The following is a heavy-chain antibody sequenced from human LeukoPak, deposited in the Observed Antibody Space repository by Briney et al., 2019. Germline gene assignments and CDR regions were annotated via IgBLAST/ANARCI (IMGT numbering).Heavy chain of an antibody. Sequence: ASVKVSCKASGYTFTSYAVHWVRQAPGQRLEWMGWINAGNGNTKYSQKFQGRVTITRDTSASTAYMELSSLRSEDTAVYYCARELGDILTGYTAPYYYYGMDVWGKGTTVTVSS. CDR3: ARELGDILTGYTAPYYYYGMDV. J-gene: IGHJ6*04. CDR1: GYTFTSYA. CDR2: INAGNGNT. V-gene: IGHV1-3*01. D-gene: IGHD3-9*01.